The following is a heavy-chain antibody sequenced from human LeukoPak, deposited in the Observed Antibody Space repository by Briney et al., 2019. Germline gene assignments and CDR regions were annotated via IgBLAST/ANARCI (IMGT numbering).Heavy chain of an antibody. CDR2: INHSGYT. J-gene: IGHJ4*02. V-gene: IGHV4-34*01. D-gene: IGHD4-17*01. CDR3: TRMTTGHDY. Sequence: PSETLSLTCAVSGVSFNDYYWSWVRQTPGKGLEWIGEINHSGYTNDSPSLKSRVTLSIDTSRKQFSRNVRSVTVADTGIYYCTRMTTGHDYWGQGTLVTVSS. CDR1: GVSFNDYY.